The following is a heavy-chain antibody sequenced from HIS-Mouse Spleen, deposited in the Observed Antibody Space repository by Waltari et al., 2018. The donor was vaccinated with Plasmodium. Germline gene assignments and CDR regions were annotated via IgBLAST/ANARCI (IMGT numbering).Heavy chain of an antibody. Sequence: QVQLQESGPGLVKPSETLSLTCTVSGYSISSGYYWGWIRQPPGKGLEWIGSICQRGSTYYNPSLKSRVTISVDTSKNQFSLKLSSVTAADTAVYYCARDPNYDFWSGYPQYYFDYWGQGTLVTVSS. V-gene: IGHV4-38-2*02. J-gene: IGHJ4*02. CDR1: GYSISSGYY. CDR2: ICQRGST. D-gene: IGHD3-3*01. CDR3: ARDPNYDFWSGYPQYYFDY.